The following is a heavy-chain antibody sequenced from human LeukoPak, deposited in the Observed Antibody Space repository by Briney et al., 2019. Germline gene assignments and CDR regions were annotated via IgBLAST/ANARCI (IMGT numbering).Heavy chain of an antibody. Sequence: GSLRLSCAASGFTFSTYWMSWVRQAPGKGLELVATIKQDGSGTYYVDSVKGRFTISRDNARNSLYLQMNSLRADDTAVYYCARAGIVAVPVTGVAWFDPWGQGTLVTVSS. D-gene: IGHD2-2*01. CDR1: GFTFSTYW. CDR2: IKQDGSGT. CDR3: ARAGIVAVPVTGVAWFDP. V-gene: IGHV3-7*01. J-gene: IGHJ5*02.